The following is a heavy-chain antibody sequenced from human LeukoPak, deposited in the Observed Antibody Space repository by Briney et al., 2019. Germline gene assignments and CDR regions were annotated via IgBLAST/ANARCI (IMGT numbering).Heavy chain of an antibody. CDR2: IYYSGST. V-gene: IGHV4-59*13. Sequence: SETLSLTCTVSGGSISSYYWSWIRQPPGKGLEGIGYIYYSGSTNYNPSLKSRVTISVDTSKNQFSLKLSSVTAADTAVYYCARALEDYGDYDAFDIWGQGTTVTVSS. CDR1: GGSISSYY. J-gene: IGHJ3*02. CDR3: ARALEDYGDYDAFDI. D-gene: IGHD4-17*01.